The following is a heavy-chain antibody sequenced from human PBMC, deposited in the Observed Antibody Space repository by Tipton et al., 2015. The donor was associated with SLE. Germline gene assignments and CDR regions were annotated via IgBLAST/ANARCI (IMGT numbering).Heavy chain of an antibody. CDR1: GVSIRSSY. CDR2: MFHSGIT. D-gene: IGHD3-10*01. J-gene: IGHJ4*02. Sequence: TLSLTCKVSGVSIRSSYWGWIRQPPGKGLEWIAYMFHSGITKYNPSLRSRVSTSVDTSKNQFSLKLSSVTAADTAVYYCASITMVRGVDYWGQGTLVTVSS. CDR3: ASITMVRGVDY. V-gene: IGHV4-59*08.